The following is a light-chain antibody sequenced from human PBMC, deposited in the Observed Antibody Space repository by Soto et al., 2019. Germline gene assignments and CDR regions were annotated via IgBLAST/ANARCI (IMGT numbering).Light chain of an antibody. CDR2: LNSDGSH. CDR3: QTWGTGIHLV. Sequence: QPVLTQSPSASASLGASVKLTCTLSSGHSSYAIAWHQQQTEKGPRYLMKLNSDGSHSKGDGIPDRFSGSSSGAERYLTISSLQSEDEADYYCQTWGTGIHLVFGGGNKLTVL. CDR1: SGHSSYA. J-gene: IGLJ2*01. V-gene: IGLV4-69*01.